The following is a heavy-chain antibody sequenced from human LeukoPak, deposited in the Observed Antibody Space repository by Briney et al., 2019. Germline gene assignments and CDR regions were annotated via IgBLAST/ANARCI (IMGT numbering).Heavy chain of an antibody. CDR2: IYHSGST. V-gene: IGHV4-30-2*01. D-gene: IGHD3-10*01. CDR3: AREGYYYGSGSYWRNFDY. J-gene: IGHJ4*02. Sequence: SETLSLTCAVSGGSISSGGYSWSWIRQPPGKGLEWIGYIYHSGSTYYNPSLKSRVTISVDRSKNQFSLKLSSVTAADTAVYYCAREGYYYGSGSYWRNFDYWGQGTLVTVSS. CDR1: GGSISSGGYS.